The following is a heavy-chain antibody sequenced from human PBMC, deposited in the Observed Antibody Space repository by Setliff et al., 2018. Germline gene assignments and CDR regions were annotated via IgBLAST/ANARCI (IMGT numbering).Heavy chain of an antibody. J-gene: IGHJ6*02. D-gene: IGHD6-19*01. CDR3: ARDLYSSGWYGIDYYYYYGMDV. V-gene: IGHV1-3*01. Sequence: GASVKVSCKASGYTFTSYAMHWVRQAPGQRLEWMGWINAGNGNTKYSQKFQGRVTMTTDTSTSTAYMELRSLRSDDTAVYYCARDLYSSGWYGIDYYYYYGMDVWGQGTTVTVSS. CDR1: GYTFTSYA. CDR2: INAGNGNT.